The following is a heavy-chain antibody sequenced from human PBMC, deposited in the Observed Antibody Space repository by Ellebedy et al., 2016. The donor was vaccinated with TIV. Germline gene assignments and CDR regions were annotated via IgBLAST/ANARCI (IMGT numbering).Heavy chain of an antibody. CDR2: ISSSSSTI. J-gene: IGHJ4*02. Sequence: PGGSLRLSCAASGFTFSSYSMNWVRQAPGKGLEWVSFISSSSSTIYYADSVKGRFTISRDNAKNTLYLQMNSLRAEDTAVYYCARGAPYESSGADYWGQGTLVTVSS. CDR1: GFTFSSYS. V-gene: IGHV3-48*01. D-gene: IGHD3-22*01. CDR3: ARGAPYESSGADY.